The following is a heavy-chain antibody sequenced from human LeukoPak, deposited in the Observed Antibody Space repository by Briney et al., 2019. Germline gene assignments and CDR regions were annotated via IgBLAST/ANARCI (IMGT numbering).Heavy chain of an antibody. V-gene: IGHV3-74*01. D-gene: IGHD1-26*01. CDR2: VNSDGSWT. Sequence: GGSLRLSCAASGNYWMHWVRQAPGQGLVWVSHVNSDGSWTSHADSVKGRFTISKDNAKNTVYLQMNSLRAEDTAVYYCARDLWWELLMDYWGQGTLVTVSS. CDR1: GNYW. J-gene: IGHJ4*02. CDR3: ARDLWWELLMDY.